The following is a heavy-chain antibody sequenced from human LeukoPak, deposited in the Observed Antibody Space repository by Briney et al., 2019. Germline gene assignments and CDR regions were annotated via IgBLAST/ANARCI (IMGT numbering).Heavy chain of an antibody. J-gene: IGHJ3*02. CDR3: ARSGMIFAFDI. D-gene: IGHD2-15*01. V-gene: IGHV4-38-2*02. Sequence: SETLSLTCTVSGYSISSGYYWGWIRQPPGKGLEWIGSIYHSGSTYYNPSLKSRVTISVDTSKNQFSLKLSSVTAADTAVYCCARSGMIFAFDIWGQGTMVTVSS. CDR2: IYHSGST. CDR1: GYSISSGYY.